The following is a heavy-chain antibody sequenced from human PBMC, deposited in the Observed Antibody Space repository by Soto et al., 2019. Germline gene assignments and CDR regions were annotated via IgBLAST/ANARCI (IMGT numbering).Heavy chain of an antibody. CDR2: ISSSGTYV. V-gene: IGHV3-21*01. D-gene: IGHD5-12*01. Sequence: EVQLVESGGGLVMPGGSLRLSCAASGFTFSSYSMNWVRQAPGKGLEWVSSISSSGTYVYYADSVKGRFTISRDNAKNSLYLQMNSLRAEDTAVYYCAREPPKYSRYPPEAAIWGQGTLVTVSS. J-gene: IGHJ4*02. CDR1: GFTFSSYS. CDR3: AREPPKYSRYPPEAAI.